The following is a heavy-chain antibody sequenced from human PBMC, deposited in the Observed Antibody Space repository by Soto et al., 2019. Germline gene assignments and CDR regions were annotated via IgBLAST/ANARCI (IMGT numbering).Heavy chain of an antibody. Sequence: EVQLVQSGAEVKKAGESLKISCKGSGYSFPRNWIAWVRQLPGKGLEWMGIIYPGDSDTRYSPCFQGQVTMSADKSMTTAHLQWSSLKASDTAVYYCARPSPNTVGDGFDSWGQGTLVTVSS. CDR3: ARPSPNTVGDGFDS. V-gene: IGHV5-51*01. D-gene: IGHD1-26*01. J-gene: IGHJ4*02. CDR1: GYSFPRNW. CDR2: IYPGDSDT.